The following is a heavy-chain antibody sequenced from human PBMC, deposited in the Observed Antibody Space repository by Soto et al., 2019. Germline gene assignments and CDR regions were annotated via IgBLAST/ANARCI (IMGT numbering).Heavy chain of an antibody. V-gene: IGHV1-2*07. D-gene: IGHD6-13*01. J-gene: IGHJ4*02. CDR3: ARVMAYEQQLVPFDY. CDR1: GYTFIGYY. CDR2: VNPHTGGT. Sequence: QVQLVQSGAEVKKPGASVKVSCKTSGYTFIGYYLNWVRQAPGQGLEWMGWVNPHTGGTHYAHKCDGRVTMTRETSTYTAYMELSGLKFDDTATYFCARVMAYEQQLVPFDYWGQGTLVTVSS.